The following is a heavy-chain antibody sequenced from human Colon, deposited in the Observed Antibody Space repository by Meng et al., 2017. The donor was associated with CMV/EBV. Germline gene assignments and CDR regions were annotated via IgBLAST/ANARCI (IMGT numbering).Heavy chain of an antibody. CDR2: INPNSGDT. Sequence: SCKASGNTFTGYYIHWVRQAPGQGLAWMGQINPNSGDTNYAQKFQGRVTVTRDTSISTAYMELNRLRSDDTAVYYCARDYRGFGVDYWGQGTLVTVSS. CDR3: ARDYRGFGVDY. J-gene: IGHJ4*02. V-gene: IGHV1-2*06. D-gene: IGHD3-3*01. CDR1: GNTFTGYY.